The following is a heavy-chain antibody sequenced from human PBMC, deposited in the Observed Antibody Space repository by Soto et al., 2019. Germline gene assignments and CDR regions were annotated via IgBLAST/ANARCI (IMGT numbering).Heavy chain of an antibody. Sequence: GGSLRLSCAASGFSFSNYAMSWVRQAPGKGLEWVSAISGTGGSTYYADSVKGRFTISRDNSKKTLFLQMNSLRAEDTAVYYCASLSGGAWIYYYYMDVWGQGTTVTVSS. CDR3: ASLSGGAWIYYYYMDV. J-gene: IGHJ6*03. V-gene: IGHV3-23*01. D-gene: IGHD2-21*02. CDR2: ISGTGGST. CDR1: GFSFSNYA.